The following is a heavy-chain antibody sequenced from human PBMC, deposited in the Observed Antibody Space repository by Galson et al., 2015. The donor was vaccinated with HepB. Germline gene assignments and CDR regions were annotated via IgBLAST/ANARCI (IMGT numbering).Heavy chain of an antibody. CDR3: ARVSLFRAGFDP. D-gene: IGHD3-3*01. CDR2: IYYSGRT. CDR1: GGSISSSSYY. Sequence: ETLSLTCTVSGGSISSSSYYWGWIRQPPGKGLVWIGSIYYSGRTYYNPSLKSRVTKSADTSKNQFSLKLSSVTAADTAVYYCARVSLFRAGFDPWGQGTLVTVSS. V-gene: IGHV4-39*07. J-gene: IGHJ5*02.